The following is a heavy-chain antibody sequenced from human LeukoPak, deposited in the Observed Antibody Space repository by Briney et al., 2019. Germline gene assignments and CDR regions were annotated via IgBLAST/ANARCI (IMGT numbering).Heavy chain of an antibody. V-gene: IGHV4-4*07. J-gene: IGHJ5*02. Sequence: SETLSLTCTVSGGPISSYYWSWIRQPAGKGLEWIGRIYTSGSTNYNPSLKSRVTMSVDTSKNQFSLKLSSVTAADTAVYYCARDRGHSGWYTRLAWFDPWGQGTLVTVSS. CDR2: IYTSGST. CDR1: GGPISSYY. CDR3: ARDRGHSGWYTRLAWFDP. D-gene: IGHD6-19*01.